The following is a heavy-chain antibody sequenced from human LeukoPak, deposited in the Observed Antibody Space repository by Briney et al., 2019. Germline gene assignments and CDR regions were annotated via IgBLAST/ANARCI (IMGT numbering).Heavy chain of an antibody. CDR2: IFYSGTT. CDR3: AGHSDRLQSGANAFDI. J-gene: IGHJ3*02. Sequence: PSETLSLTCSVSGGSMTTINYYWGWIRQPPGKGLEWIGSIFYSGTTYYNPSLTSRVTISVDTSKRHVSLNLSSVTASDTAVYYCAGHSDRLQSGANAFDIWGQGTVVTVSS. V-gene: IGHV4-39*01. D-gene: IGHD2-21*02. CDR1: GGSMTTINYY.